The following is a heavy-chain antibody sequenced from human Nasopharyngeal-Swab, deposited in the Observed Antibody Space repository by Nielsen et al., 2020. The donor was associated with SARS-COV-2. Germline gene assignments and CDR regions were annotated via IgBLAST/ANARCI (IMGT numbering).Heavy chain of an antibody. D-gene: IGHD2-21*02. V-gene: IGHV4-4*07. Sequence: SETLSLTCTVSGGSISSYYWSWIRQPAGKGLEWIGRIYTSGSTNYNPSLKSRVTMSVDTSKNQFSLKLSSVTAADTAVYYCARGQATGLVVVTSSGYFDLWGRGTLVTVSS. CDR2: IYTSGST. CDR1: GGSISSYY. CDR3: ARGQATGLVVVTSSGYFDL. J-gene: IGHJ2*01.